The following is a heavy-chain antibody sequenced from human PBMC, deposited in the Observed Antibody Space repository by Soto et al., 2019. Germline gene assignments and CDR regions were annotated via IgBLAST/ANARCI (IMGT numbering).Heavy chain of an antibody. J-gene: IGHJ6*02. CDR1: GGSIGTLY. Sequence: SETLSLTCTVSGGSIGTLYWSWIRQPPGKGLEWIGYIYYSGSTKYNPSLESRVTISVDTSKNQFSLKLNSVTAADTAVYYYARDRAIAAAGGGHYYYGMDVWGQGTTVTVSS. CDR3: ARDRAIAAAGGGHYYYGMDV. V-gene: IGHV4-59*01. D-gene: IGHD6-13*01. CDR2: IYYSGST.